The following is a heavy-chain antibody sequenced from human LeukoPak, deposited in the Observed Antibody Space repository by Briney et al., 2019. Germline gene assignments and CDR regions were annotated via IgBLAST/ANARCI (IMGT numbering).Heavy chain of an antibody. D-gene: IGHD6-13*01. V-gene: IGHV4-59*01. Sequence: SETLSLTCTVSGVSISSYFWSWIRQPPGKGLEWIGYIYYSGSTNYNPSLKSRVTISVDTSKNQFSLKLSSVTAADTAVYYCAGKSSSWGYFDYWGQGTLVTVSS. J-gene: IGHJ4*02. CDR2: IYYSGST. CDR3: AGKSSSWGYFDY. CDR1: GVSISSYF.